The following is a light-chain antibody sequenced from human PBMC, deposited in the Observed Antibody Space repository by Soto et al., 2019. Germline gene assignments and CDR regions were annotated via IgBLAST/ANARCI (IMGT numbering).Light chain of an antibody. CDR1: SSNIGSSY. J-gene: IGLJ3*02. V-gene: IGLV1-47*01. Sequence: QSVLTQPPSASGTPGQRGTISCSGSSSNIGSSYVHWYQQLPGTAPKLLIYRNNQRPSGVPDRFSGSKSGTSASLAISGLRSEDEADYYCAAWDDSLSARVFGGGTKLTVL. CDR2: RNN. CDR3: AAWDDSLSARV.